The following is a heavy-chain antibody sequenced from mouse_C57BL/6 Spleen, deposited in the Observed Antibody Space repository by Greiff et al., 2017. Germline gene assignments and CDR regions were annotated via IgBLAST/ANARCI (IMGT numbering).Heavy chain of an antibody. Sequence: QVQLQQPGAELVRPGSSVKLSCKASGYTFTSYWMHWVKQRPVQGLEWIGNIHPSDSETHYNQKFKDKATLTVDKSSSTAYLLLSSLTSEDSAVYCCASYYRFAYWGQGTLVTVSA. CDR3: ASYYRFAY. V-gene: IGHV1-52*01. CDR1: GYTFTSYW. D-gene: IGHD1-1*01. CDR2: IHPSDSET. J-gene: IGHJ3*01.